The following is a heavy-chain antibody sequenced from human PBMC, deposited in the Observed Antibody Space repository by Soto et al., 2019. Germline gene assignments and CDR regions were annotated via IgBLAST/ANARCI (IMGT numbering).Heavy chain of an antibody. D-gene: IGHD5-12*01. J-gene: IGHJ4*02. Sequence: QVQLVQSGAEVQKPGASVKVSCKASGYTFTSYYIHWVRQAPGQGLEWMAMINPSAGGANYAQKFQGRVTMTRDTSPSTVYMELSRLTSEDTDVYFCARGSAYDREPFDSWGQGTLVTVSP. CDR2: INPSAGGA. CDR3: ARGSAYDREPFDS. V-gene: IGHV1-46*03. CDR1: GYTFTSYY.